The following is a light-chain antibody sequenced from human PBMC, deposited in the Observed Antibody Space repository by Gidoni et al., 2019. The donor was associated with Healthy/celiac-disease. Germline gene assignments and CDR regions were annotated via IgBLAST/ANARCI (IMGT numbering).Light chain of an antibody. V-gene: IGLV1-51*02. CDR2: ENN. J-gene: IGLJ2*01. CDR3: GTWDSSLPL. CDR1: SSNIGNNY. Sequence: SVLTQPPSVSAAPGQKVTISCSGSSSNIGNNYVSWYQQLPGTAPKLLIYENNKRPSGIPDRFSGSKSGTSATLGITGLQTGDEADYYCGTWDSSLPLFGGGTKLTVL.